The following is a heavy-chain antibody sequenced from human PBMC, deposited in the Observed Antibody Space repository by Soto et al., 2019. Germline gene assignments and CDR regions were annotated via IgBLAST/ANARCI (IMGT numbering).Heavy chain of an antibody. CDR1: GFTFSSYA. CDR2: IKTKSSGGTT. V-gene: IGHV3-15*01. CDR3: TPLASGHYGYDF. Sequence: GSLRLSCAASGFTFSSYAMSWVRQAPGKGLEWVGRIKTKSSGGTTDYAAPVKGRFTISRDDSKNTVYLQMDSLKAEDTAVYSCTPLASGHYGYDFWGQGTLVTVSS. J-gene: IGHJ4*02. D-gene: IGHD3-3*01.